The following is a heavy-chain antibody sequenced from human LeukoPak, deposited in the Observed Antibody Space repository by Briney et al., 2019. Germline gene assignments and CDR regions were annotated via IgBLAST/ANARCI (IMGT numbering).Heavy chain of an antibody. CDR2: ISGRSDNT. V-gene: IGHV3-23*01. CDR3: AKWGDYDVLTGYYVSDF. J-gene: IGHJ4*02. CDR1: GFIFSNYA. D-gene: IGHD3-9*01. Sequence: GGSLRLSCAASGFIFSNYAMYWVRQAPGKGLEWVSAISGRSDNTYYADFVKGRFTLSRDSSKNTLYLQMNSLRADDTAVYYCAKWGDYDVLTGYYVSDFWGQGTLVTVSS.